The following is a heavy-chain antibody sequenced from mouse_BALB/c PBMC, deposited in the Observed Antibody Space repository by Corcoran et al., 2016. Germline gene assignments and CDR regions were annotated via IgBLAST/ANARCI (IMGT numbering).Heavy chain of an antibody. V-gene: IGHV12-3*02. CDR3: AGDYYGYWYFDV. CDR1: DFPITSGYY. CDR2: ITHSGET. J-gene: IGHJ1*01. D-gene: IGHD1-1*01. Sequence: QMQLQASGPGLVKPSQSLFLACSITDFPITSGYYWIWIRQSPGKPLEWMGYITHSGETFYNPSLQSPISITRETSNNQFFLQLNSVTTEDTAMYYCAGDYYGYWYFDVWGAGTTVTVSS.